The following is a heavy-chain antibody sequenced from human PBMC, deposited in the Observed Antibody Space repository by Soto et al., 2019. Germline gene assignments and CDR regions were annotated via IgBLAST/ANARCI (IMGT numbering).Heavy chain of an antibody. V-gene: IGHV3-33*01. D-gene: IGHD6-6*01. J-gene: IGHJ6*02. Sequence: QVQLVESGGGVVQPGRSLRLSCAASGFTFSSYGMHWVRQAPGKGLEWVAVIWYDGSNKYYADSVKGRFTISRDNSKNTLYLQMNSLRAEDTAVYYCAREMYGSSSVYYYDGMDVWGQGTTVTVSS. CDR2: IWYDGSNK. CDR1: GFTFSSYG. CDR3: AREMYGSSSVYYYDGMDV.